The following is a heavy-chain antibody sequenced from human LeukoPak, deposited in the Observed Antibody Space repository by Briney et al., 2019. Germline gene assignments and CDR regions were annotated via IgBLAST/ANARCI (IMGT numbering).Heavy chain of an antibody. Sequence: SETLSLTYTVSGGSISSSDFYWGWIRQPPEKGLEWIGFIYYSGLTYYNPSLKSRVTMAVDTSKNQFSLKLNSVTAADTAIYYCARTNHGSGNPYYYYYGMDVWGQGTTVAVSS. V-gene: IGHV4-30-4*08. D-gene: IGHD3-10*01. CDR2: IYYSGLT. CDR3: ARTNHGSGNPYYYYYGMDV. J-gene: IGHJ6*02. CDR1: GGSISSSDFY.